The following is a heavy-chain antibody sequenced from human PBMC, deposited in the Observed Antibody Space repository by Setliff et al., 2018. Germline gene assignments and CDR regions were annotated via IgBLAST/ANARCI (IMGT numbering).Heavy chain of an antibody. J-gene: IGHJ4*02. D-gene: IGHD6-13*01. CDR3: ARTGSSSWYSFDY. Sequence: GGSLRLSCAASGLTFSRYWMSWVRQAPGKGLVWVARINGDGSVANYADAVKGRFTISRDNAKNSLYLQMNSLRAEDTAVYYCARTGSSSWYSFDYWGQGTLVTVSS. CDR1: GLTFSRYW. CDR2: INGDGSVA. V-gene: IGHV3-7*01.